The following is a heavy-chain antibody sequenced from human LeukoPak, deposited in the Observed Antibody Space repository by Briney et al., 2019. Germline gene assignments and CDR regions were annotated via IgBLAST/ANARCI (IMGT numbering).Heavy chain of an antibody. CDR3: ARDGALPGGGDYLFDY. Sequence: SETLSLTCTVSGGSISSYYWSWIRQPPGQRLEWIGYIYYSGGTNYNPSLKSRVTISVDTSKNQFSLKLSSVTAADTAVYFCARDGALPGGGDYLFDYWGQGTLVTVSS. J-gene: IGHJ4*02. D-gene: IGHD2-21*01. V-gene: IGHV4-59*01. CDR1: GGSISSYY. CDR2: IYYSGGT.